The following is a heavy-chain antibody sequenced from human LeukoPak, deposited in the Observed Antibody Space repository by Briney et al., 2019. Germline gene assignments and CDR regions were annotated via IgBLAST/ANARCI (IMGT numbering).Heavy chain of an antibody. V-gene: IGHV3-30*18. D-gene: IGHD2-15*01. CDR2: ISYDGSNK. Sequence: PGGSLRLSCAASGFTFSDYYMSWIRQAPGKGLEWVAVISYDGSNKYYADSVKGRFTISRDNSKNTLYLQMNSLRAEDTAVYYCAKARRDIVVVVAGPDYWGQGTLVTVSS. CDR3: AKARRDIVVVVAGPDY. J-gene: IGHJ4*02. CDR1: GFTFSDYY.